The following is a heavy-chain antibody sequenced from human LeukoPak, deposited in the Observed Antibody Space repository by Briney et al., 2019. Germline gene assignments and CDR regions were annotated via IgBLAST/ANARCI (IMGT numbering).Heavy chain of an antibody. D-gene: IGHD1-1*01. CDR2: ISGSGGST. V-gene: IGHV3-23*01. J-gene: IGHJ4*02. CDR1: GFTFISYG. CDR3: ARRNWNDVGYGY. Sequence: GGTLRLSCAASGFTFISYGMSWVRQAPGKGLEWVSAISGSGGSTYYADSVKGRFTISRDNSKNTLYLQMNSLRAEDTAVYYCARRNWNDVGYGYWGQGTLVTVSS.